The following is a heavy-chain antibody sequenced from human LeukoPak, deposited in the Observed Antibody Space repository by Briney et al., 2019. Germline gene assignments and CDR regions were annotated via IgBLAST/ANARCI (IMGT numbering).Heavy chain of an antibody. D-gene: IGHD4-17*01. CDR1: GFTFINYA. CDR3: ARLFGGVTTFDY. J-gene: IGHJ4*02. V-gene: IGHV3-7*01. CDR2: INLDGSNK. Sequence: GGSLRLSCAASGFTFINYAMNWVRQAPGKGLDWVATINLDGSNKYYVDSVKGRFTISRDNTKNPLYLQVNSLSADDTAMYYCARLFGGVTTFDYWGQGTLVTVSS.